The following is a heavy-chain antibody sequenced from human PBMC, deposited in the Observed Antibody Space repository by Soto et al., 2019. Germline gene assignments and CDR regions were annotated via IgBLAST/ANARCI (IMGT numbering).Heavy chain of an antibody. CDR3: ARDKIKGAPDYLDS. CDR2: IAYDGTIK. Sequence: QEQLVESGGDVVQPGRSLTLSCAASGFTFSANAMHWVRQGPGKGLEGVAVIAYDGTIKIYRDSVKGRFTISRDDSKSTLYLQMNSLRPEDTAVYYCARDKIKGAPDYLDSWGQGTLVTVSS. J-gene: IGHJ4*02. CDR1: GFTFSANA. V-gene: IGHV3-30-3*01. D-gene: IGHD1-26*01.